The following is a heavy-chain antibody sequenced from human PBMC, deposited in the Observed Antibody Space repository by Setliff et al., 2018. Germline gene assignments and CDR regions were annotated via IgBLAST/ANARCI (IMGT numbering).Heavy chain of an antibody. CDR2: SYFSGRT. D-gene: IGHD6-19*01. CDR1: GGSFSSSNYF. V-gene: IGHV4-39*01. CDR3: ARRRSSGWTNNWFDP. J-gene: IGHJ5*02. Sequence: SETLSLTCTVSGGSFSSSNYFWGWIRQSPENGLEWIASSYFSGRTHYNPSLKSRVTISVDTSKKQFSLRLSSVTAADTAVYYCARRRSSGWTNNWFDPWGQGTLVTVSS.